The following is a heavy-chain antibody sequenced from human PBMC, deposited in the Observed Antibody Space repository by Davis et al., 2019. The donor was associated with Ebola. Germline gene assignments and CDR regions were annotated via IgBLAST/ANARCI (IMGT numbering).Heavy chain of an antibody. CDR3: ARGELLDFDY. V-gene: IGHV4-38-2*02. D-gene: IGHD1-26*01. CDR1: GYSISSGYY. CDR2: IYHSGST. J-gene: IGHJ4*02. Sequence: SETLSLTCTVSGYSISSGYYWGWIRPPPGKGLEWLGSIYHSGSTYYNPSLKSRVTISVDTSKNQFSLKLSSVTAADTAVYYCARGELLDFDYWGQGTLVTVSS.